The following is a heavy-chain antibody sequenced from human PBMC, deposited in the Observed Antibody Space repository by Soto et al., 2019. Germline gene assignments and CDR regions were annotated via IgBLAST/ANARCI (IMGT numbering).Heavy chain of an antibody. J-gene: IGHJ4*02. CDR2: INPTCGST. CDR1: GYSFSSHY. Sequence: QVQLVQSGAEVKKPGASVRVSCKASGYSFSSHYMHWVKQAPGQGLEWLGIINPTCGSTTYAQKFQGRVTLTDDTDPKTVHMELSSLRSADTARYYWARTWTDYGGTFDLWGKGTLVSVSA. D-gene: IGHD3-10*01. V-gene: IGHV1-46*01. CDR3: ARTWTDYGGTFDL.